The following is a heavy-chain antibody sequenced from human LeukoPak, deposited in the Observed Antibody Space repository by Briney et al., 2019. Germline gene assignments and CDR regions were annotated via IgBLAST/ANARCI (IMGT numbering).Heavy chain of an antibody. CDR3: AKGGILMIVVTFDI. CDR2: ISGSGGST. CDR1: GFTFGSYA. V-gene: IGHV3-23*01. J-gene: IGHJ3*02. D-gene: IGHD3-22*01. Sequence: PGGSLRLSCAASGFTFGSYAMSWVRHAPWKGREWFLAISGSGGSTYYADSVKGRFTISRDNSKNTLYLQMNSLRAEDTAVYYCAKGGILMIVVTFDIWGQGTMVTVSS.